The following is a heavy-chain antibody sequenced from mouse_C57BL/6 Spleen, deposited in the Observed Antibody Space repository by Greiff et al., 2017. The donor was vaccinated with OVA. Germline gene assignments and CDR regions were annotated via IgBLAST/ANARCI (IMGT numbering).Heavy chain of an antibody. J-gene: IGHJ4*01. CDR3: ARNYGSYGYAMDY. Sequence: QVQLQQPGAELVKPGASVKLSCKASGYTFTSYWMHWVKQRPGQGLEWIGMIHPNSGSTNYNEKFKSKATLTVDKSSSTAYMQLNSLTSEDSAVYYCARNYGSYGYAMDYGGQGTSVTVSS. CDR1: GYTFTSYW. D-gene: IGHD2-1*01. V-gene: IGHV1-64*01. CDR2: IHPNSGST.